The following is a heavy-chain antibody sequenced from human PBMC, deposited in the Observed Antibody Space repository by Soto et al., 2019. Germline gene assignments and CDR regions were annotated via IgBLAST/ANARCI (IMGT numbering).Heavy chain of an antibody. CDR2: IYYSGST. CDR3: ASLPYDILTGPPSHNYFDY. CDR1: GGSISSSSYY. V-gene: IGHV4-39*01. J-gene: IGHJ4*02. Sequence: SETLSLTCTVSGGSISSSSYYWGWIRQPPGKGLEWIGSIYYSGSTYYNPSLKSRVTISVDTSKNQFSLKLSSVTAADTAVYYCASLPYDILTGPPSHNYFDYWGQGTLVTVSS. D-gene: IGHD3-9*01.